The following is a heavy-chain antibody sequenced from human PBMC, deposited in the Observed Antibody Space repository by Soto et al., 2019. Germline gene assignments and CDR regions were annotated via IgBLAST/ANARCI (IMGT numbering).Heavy chain of an antibody. Sequence: ASVNVPCEASGYTFTSYYMHWVRHAPGQGLELMGIINPSGGSTSYAQKFQGRVTMTRDTSTSTVYMELSSLRSEDTAVYYCARDFRYCSSTSCPSLFDYWGQGTLVTVSS. D-gene: IGHD2-2*01. CDR1: GYTFTSYY. J-gene: IGHJ4*02. V-gene: IGHV1-46*01. CDR3: ARDFRYCSSTSCPSLFDY. CDR2: INPSGGST.